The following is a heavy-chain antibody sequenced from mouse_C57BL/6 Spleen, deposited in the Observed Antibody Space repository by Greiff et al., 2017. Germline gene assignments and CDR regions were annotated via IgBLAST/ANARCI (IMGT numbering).Heavy chain of an antibody. D-gene: IGHD2-2*01. Sequence: EVKLMESGGGLVKPGGSLKLSCAASGFTFSSYAMSWVRQTPEKRLEWVATISDGGSYTYYPDNVKGRFTISRDKAKNNLYLQMSHLKSEDTAMYYCARDEAMVTTDWFAYWGQGTLVTVSA. CDR2: ISDGGSYT. J-gene: IGHJ3*01. V-gene: IGHV5-4*01. CDR1: GFTFSSYA. CDR3: ARDEAMVTTDWFAY.